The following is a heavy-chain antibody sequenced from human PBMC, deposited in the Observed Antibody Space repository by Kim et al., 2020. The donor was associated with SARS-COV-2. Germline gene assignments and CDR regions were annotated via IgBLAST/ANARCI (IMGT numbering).Heavy chain of an antibody. D-gene: IGHD3-10*01. CDR3: ARARRLLWFGRHQYYFDY. CDR1: GGSISSYY. V-gene: IGHV4-59*13. CDR2: IYYSGST. J-gene: IGHJ4*02. Sequence: SETLSLTCTVSGGSISSYYWSWIRQPPGKGLEWIGYIYYSGSTNYNPSLKSRVTISVDTSKNQFSLKLSSVTAADTAVYYCARARRLLWFGRHQYYFDYWGQGTLVTVSS.